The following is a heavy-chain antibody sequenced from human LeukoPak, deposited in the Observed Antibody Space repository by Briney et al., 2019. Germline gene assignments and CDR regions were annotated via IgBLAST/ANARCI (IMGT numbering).Heavy chain of an antibody. CDR3: ARGYYYDSTMYYFDY. V-gene: IGHV1-2*02. Sequence: GASVKVSCKASGYTCTGYYMHWVRQAPGQGLEWMGWINPNSGGTNYAQKFQGRVTMTRDTSISTAYMELSRLRSDDTAVYYCARGYYYDSTMYYFDYWGQGTLVTVSS. CDR2: INPNSGGT. CDR1: GYTCTGYY. D-gene: IGHD3-22*01. J-gene: IGHJ4*02.